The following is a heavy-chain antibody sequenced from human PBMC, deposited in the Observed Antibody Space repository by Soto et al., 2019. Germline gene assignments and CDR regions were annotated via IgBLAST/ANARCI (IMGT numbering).Heavy chain of an antibody. Sequence: QVQLVQSGAELKKPGSSVKVSCKASGGTFTSHTIIAWVRQAPGQGPEWMGRIIPTLDIVDYAQKFQDRVTITADKPTSTAYMEPRSLISEDTAVYYCARDERGYNYVSDYGLDVWGQGTSVTVSS. J-gene: IGHJ6*02. CDR3: ARDERGYNYVSDYGLDV. CDR1: GGTFTSHT. CDR2: IIPTLDIV. V-gene: IGHV1-69*08. D-gene: IGHD5-18*01.